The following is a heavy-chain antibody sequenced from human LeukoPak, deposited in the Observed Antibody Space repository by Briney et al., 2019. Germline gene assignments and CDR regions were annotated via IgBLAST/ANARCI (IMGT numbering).Heavy chain of an antibody. CDR2: ISGSGGST. D-gene: IGHD6-6*01. CDR1: GFTFSSYA. J-gene: IGHJ4*02. V-gene: IGHV3-23*01. CDR3: AKEEFSSSSLGYYFDY. Sequence: GGSLRLSCAASGFTFSSYAMSWVRQAPGKGLEWVSAISGSGGSTYYADSVKGRFTISRDNSKNTLYLQMNSLRAEDTAVYYCAKEEFSSSSLGYYFDYWGQGTLVTVSS.